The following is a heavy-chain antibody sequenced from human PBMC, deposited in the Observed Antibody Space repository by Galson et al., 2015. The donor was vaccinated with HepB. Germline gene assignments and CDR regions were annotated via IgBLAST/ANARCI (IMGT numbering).Heavy chain of an antibody. Sequence: SVKVSCKASGYTFTSYGISWVRQAPGQGLEWMGWISVYNGNTNYAQRLQGRATMTTDTSTSTAYMELRSLRSDDTAVYYCARECCSSTSSYYYYYGMDVWGQGTTVTVSS. V-gene: IGHV1-18*04. D-gene: IGHD2-2*01. CDR1: GYTFTSYG. CDR2: ISVYNGNT. CDR3: ARECCSSTSSYYYYYGMDV. J-gene: IGHJ6*02.